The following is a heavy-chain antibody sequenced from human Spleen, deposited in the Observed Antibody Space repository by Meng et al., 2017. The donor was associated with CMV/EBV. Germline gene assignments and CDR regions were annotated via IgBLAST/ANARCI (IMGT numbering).Heavy chain of an antibody. Sequence: CKGAGYSFTSYWIGWVRQMPGKGLEWMGIIYPGDSDTRYSPSFQGQVTISADKSISSAYLQWSSLKASDTAMYYCARSYSTSSDFDYWGQGTLVTVSS. V-gene: IGHV5-51*01. CDR3: ARSYSTSSDFDY. J-gene: IGHJ4*02. D-gene: IGHD6-6*01. CDR1: GYSFTSYW. CDR2: IYPGDSDT.